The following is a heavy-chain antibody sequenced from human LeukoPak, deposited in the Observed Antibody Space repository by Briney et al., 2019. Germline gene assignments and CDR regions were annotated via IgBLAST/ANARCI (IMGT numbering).Heavy chain of an antibody. Sequence: PGGSLVLSWAGSGFTFNNYAMGWGRPAPGKGLGWVAGISGSGAGTYYTDSVKGRFTISRDNAKKSLYLQMNSLRAEDTAVYYCARVKRGTAAGTFAYWGQGTLVTVSS. CDR3: ARVKRGTAAGTFAY. CDR2: ISGSGAGT. V-gene: IGHV3-23*01. J-gene: IGHJ4*02. CDR1: GFTFNNYA. D-gene: IGHD6-13*01.